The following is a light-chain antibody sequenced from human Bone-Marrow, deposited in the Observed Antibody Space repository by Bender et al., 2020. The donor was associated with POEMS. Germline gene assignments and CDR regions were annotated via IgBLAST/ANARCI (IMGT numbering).Light chain of an antibody. CDR2: DVA. Sequence: QSALTQPASVSGSPGQSITISCSGSSSDVGGYDYVSWFQQHPGKAPQLMIYDVASRPSGVSNRFSGSKSGNTASLTISGLQPEEEADYYCSSYTSTGKHVAFGGGTKLTVL. CDR3: SSYTSTGKHVA. CDR1: SSDVGGYDY. J-gene: IGLJ2*01. V-gene: IGLV2-14*03.